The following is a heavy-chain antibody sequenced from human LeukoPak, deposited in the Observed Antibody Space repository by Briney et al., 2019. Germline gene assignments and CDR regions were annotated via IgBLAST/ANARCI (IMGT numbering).Heavy chain of an antibody. J-gene: IGHJ6*02. Sequence: ASVKVSCKASGYTFTGYYMHWVRQAPGQGLEWMGWINPNSGGTNYAQKFQGRVTMTRDTSISTAYMELSRLRSDDTAVYYCARGNIVVVPAAKVRVGMDVWGQGTTVTVSS. CDR3: ARGNIVVVPAAKVRVGMDV. CDR2: INPNSGGT. D-gene: IGHD2-2*01. CDR1: GYTFTGYY. V-gene: IGHV1-2*02.